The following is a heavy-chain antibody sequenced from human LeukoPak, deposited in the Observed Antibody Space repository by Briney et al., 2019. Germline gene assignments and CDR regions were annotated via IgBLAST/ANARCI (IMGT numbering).Heavy chain of an antibody. D-gene: IGHD2-2*01. Sequence: ASVKVSCKASGYTFTAYSMHWVRPAPGQGLAWMGWIKPNSGDTNYAQKFQGRVTMTRDTSISAAYMELSRLRSDDTAVYYCASTLGYCTSSSCPDIDYWGQGTLVTVSS. CDR1: GYTFTAYS. V-gene: IGHV1-2*02. J-gene: IGHJ4*02. CDR2: IKPNSGDT. CDR3: ASTLGYCTSSSCPDIDY.